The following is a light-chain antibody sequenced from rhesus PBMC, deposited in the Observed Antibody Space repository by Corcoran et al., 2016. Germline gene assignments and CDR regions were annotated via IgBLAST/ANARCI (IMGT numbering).Light chain of an antibody. CDR3: QHSDNLWT. V-gene: IGKV3-24*04. CDR1: QSVGSY. CDR2: GAT. J-gene: IGKJ1*01. Sequence: ETVVTQSPATLSLSPGERATLSCRASQSVGSYLAWYQQTPGQSPRLLISGATSRAIGIPDRFSGSGSGTDFTLTISSLEPEDVGVYYCQHSDNLWTFGQGTKVEIK.